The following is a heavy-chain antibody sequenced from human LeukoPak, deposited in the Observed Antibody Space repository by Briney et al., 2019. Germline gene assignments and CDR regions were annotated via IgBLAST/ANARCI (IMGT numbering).Heavy chain of an antibody. CDR2: ISGSGGST. Sequence: GGSLRLSCAASGFTFSSYAMSWVRQAPGKGLEWVSAISGSGGSTYYADSVKGRFTISRDNSKNTLYLQMNSLRAEDTAVYYCAKERDPYYYDSSGYPFDYWGQGTLVTVSS. J-gene: IGHJ4*02. D-gene: IGHD3-22*01. CDR3: AKERDPYYYDSSGYPFDY. CDR1: GFTFSSYA. V-gene: IGHV3-23*01.